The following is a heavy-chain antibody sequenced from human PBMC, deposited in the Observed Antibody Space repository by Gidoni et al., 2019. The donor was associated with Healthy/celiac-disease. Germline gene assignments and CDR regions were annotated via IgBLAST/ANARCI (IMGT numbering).Heavy chain of an antibody. CDR3: AKDRFSKLYYYYYMDV. CDR1: GFTSRSSG. V-gene: IGHV3-30*18. D-gene: IGHD4-4*01. CDR2: ISYDGSNK. J-gene: IGHJ6*03. Sequence: QVQLVESGGGVVQPGRSQRLSCAASGFTSRSSGMHWVRQAPGKGLEWVAVISYDGSNKYYADSVKGRFTISRDNSKNTLYLQMNSLRAEDTAVYYCAKDRFSKLYYYYYMDVWGKGTTVTVSS.